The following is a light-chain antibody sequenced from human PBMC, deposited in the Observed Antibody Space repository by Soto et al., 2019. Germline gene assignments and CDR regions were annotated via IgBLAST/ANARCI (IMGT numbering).Light chain of an antibody. V-gene: IGLV2-14*01. Sequence: QSALTQPASVSGSPGQSITISCTGTSSDVGDYNYVSWYQQNPGKAPKLIICEVNNRPSGISNRFSGSKSGNTASLTISGLQAEDEADYYCGSYTSSATYVFGTGTKVTVL. CDR3: GSYTSSATYV. CDR1: SSDVGDYNY. J-gene: IGLJ1*01. CDR2: EVN.